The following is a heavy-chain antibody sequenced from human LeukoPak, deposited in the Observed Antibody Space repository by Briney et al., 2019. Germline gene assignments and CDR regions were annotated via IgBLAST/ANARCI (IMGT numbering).Heavy chain of an antibody. D-gene: IGHD2-2*01. Sequence: SETLSLTCTVSGGSVSSGSYYWSWIRQPPGKGPEWIGYIYYSGSTNYNPSLKSRVTISVDTSKNQFSLKLSSVTAADTAVYYCATYCSSTSCYARFSFDYWGQGTLVTVSS. J-gene: IGHJ4*02. CDR2: IYYSGST. CDR1: GGSVSSGSYY. V-gene: IGHV4-61*01. CDR3: ATYCSSTSCYARFSFDY.